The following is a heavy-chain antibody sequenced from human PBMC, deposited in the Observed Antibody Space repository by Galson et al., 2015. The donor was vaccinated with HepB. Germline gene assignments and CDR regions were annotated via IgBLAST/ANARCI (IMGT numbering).Heavy chain of an antibody. Sequence: SLRLSCAASGFTFSSYGMHWVRQAPGKGLEWVAVISYDGSNKYYADSVKGRFTISRDNSKNTLYLQMNSLRAEDTAVYYCARSSGWNYYGMDVWGQGTTVTVSS. D-gene: IGHD6-19*01. CDR2: ISYDGSNK. J-gene: IGHJ6*02. CDR1: GFTFSSYG. CDR3: ARSSGWNYYGMDV. V-gene: IGHV3-30*03.